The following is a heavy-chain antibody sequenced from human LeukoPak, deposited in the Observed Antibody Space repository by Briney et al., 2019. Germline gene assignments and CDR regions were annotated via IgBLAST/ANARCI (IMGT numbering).Heavy chain of an antibody. CDR3: SRASSTYYDSSGPTYPYFDY. CDR2: ISSSSSYI. V-gene: IGHV3-21*01. D-gene: IGHD3-22*01. CDR1: GFTFSSYS. Sequence: GGSLRLSCAASGFTFSSYSMNWVRQALGKGLEWVSSISSSSSYIYYADSVKGRFTISRDNAKNSLYLQMNSLRAEDTAVYYCSRASSTYYDSSGPTYPYFDYWGQGTLVTVSS. J-gene: IGHJ4*02.